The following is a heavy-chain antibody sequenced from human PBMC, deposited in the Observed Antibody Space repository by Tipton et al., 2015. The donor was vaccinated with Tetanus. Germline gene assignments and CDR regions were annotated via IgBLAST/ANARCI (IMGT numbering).Heavy chain of an antibody. V-gene: IGHV4-39*01. CDR2: IYHTGNT. D-gene: IGHD6-19*01. Sequence: TLSLTCTVSGDSISSSDCYWGWIRQPPGKGLEWIGSIYHTGNTYYNPSLKSRATVSVDTAKNQFSLMLSSVTSRDTAVYYCATVPTIAVTGTALGGYWGQGTLVTVSS. J-gene: IGHJ4*02. CDR3: ATVPTIAVTGTALGGY. CDR1: GDSISSSDCY.